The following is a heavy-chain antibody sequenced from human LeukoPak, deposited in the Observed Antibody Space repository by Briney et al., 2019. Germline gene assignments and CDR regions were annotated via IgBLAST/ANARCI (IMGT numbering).Heavy chain of an antibody. CDR1: GFTFSTYD. CDR2: IWYDGSNK. Sequence: PGESLRLSCLASGFTFSTYDMHWVRQAPGKGLEWVAVIWYDGSNKYYADSVKGRFTISRDNSKNTLYLQMNSLRAEDTAVYYCARDGFNGDYPLDYWGQGTLVTVSS. V-gene: IGHV3-33*08. J-gene: IGHJ4*02. CDR3: ARDGFNGDYPLDY. D-gene: IGHD4-17*01.